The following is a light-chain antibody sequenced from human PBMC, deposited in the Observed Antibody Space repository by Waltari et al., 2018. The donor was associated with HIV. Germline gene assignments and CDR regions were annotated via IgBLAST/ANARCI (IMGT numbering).Light chain of an antibody. CDR1: NSNIGTKP. CDR2: DDK. V-gene: IGLV1-44*01. CDR3: AAWDDNFNVV. Sequence: QSVLTQPPSASGTPGQGVIISCSGSNSNIGTKPVNWYQQLPGTAPKLFILDDKHRPSGVPDRCSGSRSDTSASLAISGLQSEDEAHYYCAAWDDNFNVVFGGGTKLTVL. J-gene: IGLJ3*02.